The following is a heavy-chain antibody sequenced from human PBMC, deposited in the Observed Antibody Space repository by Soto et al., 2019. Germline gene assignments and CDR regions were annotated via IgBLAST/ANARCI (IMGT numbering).Heavy chain of an antibody. CDR2: IGATSGNT. CDR3: AKRPGSSGPFDF. J-gene: IGHJ4*02. V-gene: IGHV3-23*01. D-gene: IGHD1-26*01. Sequence: VQLLESGGGLVQPGGSLRLSCAASGFTFSSYAMSWVRQGPGKGLEWVATIGATSGNTYYPDSMKGRFTISRDNSKDTLDLQMNNLGAEDTAVYYCAKRPGSSGPFDFWGQGTLVTVS. CDR1: GFTFSSYA.